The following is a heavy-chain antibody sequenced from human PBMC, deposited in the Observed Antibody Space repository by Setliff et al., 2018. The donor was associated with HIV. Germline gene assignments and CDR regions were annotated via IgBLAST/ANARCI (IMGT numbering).Heavy chain of an antibody. Sequence: SETLSLTCAVSGYSISTAYYWAWIRQSPGKGLEWIGGFHHSGSAHYNPSLKSRVTISGQTSKNQFSLTLTSVTVADTAIYYCARQGAGYYYDSSDYYTGNGFDMWGQGTMVTVSS. V-gene: IGHV4-38-2*01. CDR2: FHHSGSA. J-gene: IGHJ3*02. CDR1: GYSISTAYY. CDR3: ARQGAGYYYDSSDYYTGNGFDM. D-gene: IGHD3-22*01.